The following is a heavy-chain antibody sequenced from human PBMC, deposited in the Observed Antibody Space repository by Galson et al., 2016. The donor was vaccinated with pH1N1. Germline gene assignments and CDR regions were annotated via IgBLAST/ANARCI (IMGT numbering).Heavy chain of an antibody. CDR3: ARVCCGDYPDLYSCNMGV. D-gene: IGHD4-17*01. Sequence: SLRLSCAASGFIFSDYAMNWVRQAPGKGLEWISYIRGGGTDIYYADSVRGRFTISRYNARNSLYLQMNSLRAEDTAVYYCARVCCGDYPDLYSCNMGVWGQGTTVTVSS. J-gene: IGHJ6*03. CDR1: GFIFSDYA. V-gene: IGHV3-11*04. CDR2: IRGGGTDI.